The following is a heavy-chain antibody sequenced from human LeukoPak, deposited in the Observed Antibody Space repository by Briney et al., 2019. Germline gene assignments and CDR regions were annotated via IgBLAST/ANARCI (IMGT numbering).Heavy chain of an antibody. J-gene: IGHJ4*02. V-gene: IGHV3-48*03. CDR1: GFTFCTFE. CDR2: VSGGGETR. D-gene: IGHD2-21*02. CDR3: ARDASGGDLPFDY. Sequence: GGSLRLSCAASGFTFCTFEMKWVRQAPGKGVEWRSYVSGGGETRYYADSVKGRFTISRDNGKNSLYLQMNSLRAEDTAVYYCARDASGGDLPFDYWGQGTLVTVSS.